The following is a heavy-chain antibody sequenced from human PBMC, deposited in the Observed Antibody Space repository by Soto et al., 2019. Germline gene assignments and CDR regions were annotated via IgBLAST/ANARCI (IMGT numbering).Heavy chain of an antibody. V-gene: IGHV1-3*01. Sequence: ASVKVSCKASGYTFTSYAMHWVRQAPGQRLEWMGWINAGNGNTKYSQKFQGRVTITRDTSASTAYMELSSLRSEDTAVYYCAIVIKRGWEYFQHRGQGTLVTGSS. CDR2: INAGNGNT. D-gene: IGHD6-19*01. CDR1: GYTFTSYA. CDR3: AIVIKRGWEYFQH. J-gene: IGHJ1*01.